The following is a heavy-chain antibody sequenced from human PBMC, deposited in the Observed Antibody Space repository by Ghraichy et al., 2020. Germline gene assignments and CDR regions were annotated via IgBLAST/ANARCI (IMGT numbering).Heavy chain of an antibody. V-gene: IGHV4-39*01. D-gene: IGHD6-19*01. CDR3: ARQRAPVAPFDY. CDR2: IYYSGST. Sequence: SETLYLTCTVSGVSISRSGYYWGWIRQPPGKGLEWIGSIYYSGSTYYNPSLKSRVTISVDTSKNQFSLKLSSVTAADTAAYYCARQRAPVAPFDYWGQGTLVTVPS. CDR1: GVSISRSGYY. J-gene: IGHJ4*02.